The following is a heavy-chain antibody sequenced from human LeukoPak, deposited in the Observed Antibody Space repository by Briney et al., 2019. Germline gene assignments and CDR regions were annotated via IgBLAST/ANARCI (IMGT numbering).Heavy chain of an antibody. V-gene: IGHV3-30-3*01. Sequence: GGSLRLSCAASGFTFSNYAMHWVRQAPGKGLEWVAFISFDGSDKYYADSVKGRFTISRDNSKNTLYLQMNSLRAEDTAVYYCARDQPGSYTLSSAWGQGTLVTVSS. D-gene: IGHD6-19*01. CDR1: GFTFSNYA. CDR3: ARDQPGSYTLSSA. J-gene: IGHJ5*02. CDR2: ISFDGSDK.